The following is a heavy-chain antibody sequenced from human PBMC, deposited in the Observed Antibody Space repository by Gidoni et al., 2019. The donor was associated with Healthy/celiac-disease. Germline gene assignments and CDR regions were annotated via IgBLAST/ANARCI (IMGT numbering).Heavy chain of an antibody. Sequence: EVQLVEHSADPTQPSPLPLRLSCAASGFTFSSYSMNRVRQAPGKGLEWVSSISSSSSYIYYADSVKGRFTISRDNAKNSLYLQMNSLRAEDTAVYYCARDSDYYDSSGYYDWGQGTLVTVSS. CDR2: ISSSSSYI. CDR1: GFTFSSYS. V-gene: IGHV3-21*01. J-gene: IGHJ4*02. D-gene: IGHD3-22*01. CDR3: ARDSDYYDSSGYYD.